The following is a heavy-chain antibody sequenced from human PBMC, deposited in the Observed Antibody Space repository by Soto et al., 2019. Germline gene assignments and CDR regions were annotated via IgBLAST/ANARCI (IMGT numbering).Heavy chain of an antibody. Sequence: QITLKESGPSPVKPTQTLTVTCTFSGFSLSNSGVGVAWIRQPPGKALEWLALIYGDNDKRYSPSLKTRLTTPXXXSXXQVVPTMTNMDPVDTATYYCAHCTLHDYGDYDPGTSHVFDSWGQGTLVTVSS. J-gene: IGHJ4*02. CDR3: AHCTLHDYGDYDPGTSHVFDS. V-gene: IGHV2-5*02. CDR2: IYGDNDK. CDR1: GFSLSNSGVG. D-gene: IGHD4-17*01.